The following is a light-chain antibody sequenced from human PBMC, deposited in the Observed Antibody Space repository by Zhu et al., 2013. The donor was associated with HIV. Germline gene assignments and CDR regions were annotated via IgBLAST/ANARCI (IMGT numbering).Light chain of an antibody. CDR1: QNIGYN. J-gene: IGKJ5*01. Sequence: MIQSPDTLSVSPGDRATLSCRASQNIGYNLAWFQQKPGQAPSLLIYGASTRATRTPARFSGSGSGTDFTLTISGLQSEDFGIYYCQQYHKWPPVTFGQGTRLQIK. CDR3: QQYHKWPPVT. V-gene: IGKV3-15*01. CDR2: GAS.